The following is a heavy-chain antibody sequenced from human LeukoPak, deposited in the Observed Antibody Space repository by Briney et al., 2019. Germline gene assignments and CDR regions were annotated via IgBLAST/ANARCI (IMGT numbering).Heavy chain of an antibody. D-gene: IGHD3-22*01. V-gene: IGHV4-59*01. J-gene: IGHJ4*02. Sequence: SETLSLTCTVSGGSISSYYWSWIRQPPGKGLEWIGYIYYSGSTNYNPSLKSRVTISVDTSKNQFSLKLSSVTAADTAVYYCARGESYYYDSIIDYWGQGTLVTVSS. CDR1: GGSISSYY. CDR2: IYYSGST. CDR3: ARGESYYYDSIIDY.